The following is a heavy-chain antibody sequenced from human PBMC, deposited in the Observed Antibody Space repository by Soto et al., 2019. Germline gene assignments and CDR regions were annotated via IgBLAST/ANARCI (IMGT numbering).Heavy chain of an antibody. Sequence: QVQLVQSGAEVKKPGASVTVPCRASGYTFTTYGISWVRQAPGQGLEWMGWITAYNGNTQYAQKFQGRVTMTTDTSTSTAYMELRNLRSDDTAVYFCARGEGFLDFWGQGTLVTVSS. J-gene: IGHJ4*02. CDR1: GYTFTTYG. D-gene: IGHD2-15*01. CDR2: ITAYNGNT. V-gene: IGHV1-18*01. CDR3: ARGEGFLDF.